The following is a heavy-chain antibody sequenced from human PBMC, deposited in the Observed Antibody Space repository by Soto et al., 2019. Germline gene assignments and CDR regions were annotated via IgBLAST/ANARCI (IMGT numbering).Heavy chain of an antibody. V-gene: IGHV4-34*01. CDR1: GGSFSGYY. D-gene: IGHD3-22*01. Sequence: SETLSLTCAVYGGSFSGYYWSWIRQPPGKGLEWIGEINHSGSTNYNPSLKSRVTISVDTSKNQFSLKLSSVTAADTAVYYCARVDYDSSGYYSDYYYGMDVWGQGTTVTVSS. J-gene: IGHJ6*02. CDR2: INHSGST. CDR3: ARVDYDSSGYYSDYYYGMDV.